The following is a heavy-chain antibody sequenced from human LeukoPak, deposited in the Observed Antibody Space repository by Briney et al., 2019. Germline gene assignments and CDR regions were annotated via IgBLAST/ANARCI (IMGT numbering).Heavy chain of an antibody. J-gene: IGHJ5*02. CDR3: ARGADYYDSSGHYYLSDWFDP. CDR1: GYTFTSYY. D-gene: IGHD3-22*01. Sequence: ASVRVSCKASGYTFTSYYMHWVRQAPGQGLEWMGIINPSGGSTSYAQKFQGRVTMTRDTSTSTVYMELSSLRSEDTAVYYCARGADYYDSSGHYYLSDWFDPGAREPWSPSPQ. V-gene: IGHV1-46*01. CDR2: INPSGGST.